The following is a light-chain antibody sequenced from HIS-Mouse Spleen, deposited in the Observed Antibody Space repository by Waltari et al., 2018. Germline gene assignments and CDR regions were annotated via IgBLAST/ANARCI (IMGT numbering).Light chain of an antibody. J-gene: IGLJ2*01. V-gene: IGLV1-47*01. CDR2: RNN. CDR1: SSNIGSNY. CDR3: AAWDDSLSGPV. Sequence: QSVLTQPPSASGTPGQRVPISCSGSSSNIGSNYVYWYQQLPGTAPKLLIYRNNQRPSGVPDRFSGSKSGNSASLAISGLRSEDEADYYCAAWDDSLSGPVFGGGTKLTVL.